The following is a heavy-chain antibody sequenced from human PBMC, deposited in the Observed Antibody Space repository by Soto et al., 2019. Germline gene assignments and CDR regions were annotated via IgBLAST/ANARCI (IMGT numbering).Heavy chain of an antibody. V-gene: IGHV6-1*01. CDR3: ARGSSSVVYYYYGMDV. CDR1: GDSVSSNSAA. CDR2: TYYRSKWYN. Sequence: SQTLSLTCAISGDSVSSNSAAWNWIRQSPSRGLEWLGRTYYRSKWYNDYAVSVKSRITINPDTSKNQFSLQLNSVAPEDTAVYYCARGSSSVVYYYYGMDVWGQGTTVTVSS. D-gene: IGHD6-6*01. J-gene: IGHJ6*02.